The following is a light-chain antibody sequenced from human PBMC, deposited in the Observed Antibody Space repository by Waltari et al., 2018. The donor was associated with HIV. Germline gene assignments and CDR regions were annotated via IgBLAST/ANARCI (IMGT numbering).Light chain of an antibody. Sequence: QYVSPQSPPVSWVPGPTGTISSYRRASNSPLHSVYYYQQLPRAAPQPLISRDDERPSGVPERFSGSKSGTSASLAISGLRSDDEADYYCSSWDDSRSGWLFGGGTKLTVL. CDR2: RDD. J-gene: IGLJ2*01. V-gene: IGLV1-47*01. CDR1: ASNSPLHS. CDR3: SSWDDSRSGWL.